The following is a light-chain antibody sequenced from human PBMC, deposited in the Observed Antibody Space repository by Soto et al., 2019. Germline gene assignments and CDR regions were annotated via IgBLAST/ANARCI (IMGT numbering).Light chain of an antibody. CDR1: QSFGTD. V-gene: IGKV3-15*01. CDR3: QQYNSYSLT. J-gene: IGKJ4*01. CDR2: DAS. Sequence: EIVMTQSRATLSVSPGERVTLSYRASQSFGTDLAFYQQKPGQAPRLLIYDASTGATGVPARFSGSGSGTEFALTISSLQSEDFAIYYCQQYNSYSLTFGGGTKVDIK.